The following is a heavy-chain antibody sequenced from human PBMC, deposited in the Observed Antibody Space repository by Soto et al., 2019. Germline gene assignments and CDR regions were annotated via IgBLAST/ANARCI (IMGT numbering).Heavy chain of an antibody. D-gene: IGHD3-22*01. CDR1: GYTFTSYG. CDR2: INPNSGGT. CDR3: ARGRSNDSSGYSARLGMDV. J-gene: IGHJ6*02. V-gene: IGHV1-2*04. Sequence: ASVKVSCKASGYTFTSYGISWVRQAPGQGLEWMGWINPNSGGTNYAQKFQGWVTISVDTSKNQFSLKLSSVTAADPAVYYCARGRSNDSSGYSARLGMDVWGQGTTVTVSS.